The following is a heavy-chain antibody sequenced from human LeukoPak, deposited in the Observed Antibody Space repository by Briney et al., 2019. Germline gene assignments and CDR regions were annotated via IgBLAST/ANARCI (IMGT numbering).Heavy chain of an antibody. V-gene: IGHV4-4*07. CDR2: IYATGST. Sequence: PSETLSLTCTFSGGSISSFYWSWIRQSAGKGLQWIGRIYATGSTNHNPSLKSRVTISLDKSKNQFSLKLSSVTAADTAVYYCESSGLMRESFDYWGQGSLVTVSS. J-gene: IGHJ4*02. CDR3: ESSGLMRESFDY. D-gene: IGHD3-10*01. CDR1: GGSISSFY.